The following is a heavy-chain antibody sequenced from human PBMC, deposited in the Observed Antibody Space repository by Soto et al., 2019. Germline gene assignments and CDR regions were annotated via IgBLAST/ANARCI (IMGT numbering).Heavy chain of an antibody. CDR2: IGPSSGNT. D-gene: IGHD4-4*01. J-gene: IGHJ4*02. V-gene: IGHV1-18*01. CDR3: ARDTGNVVDY. Sequence: ASVKVSCKASGYTFTSYTVSWVRQAPGQGLEWVGWIGPSSGNTDSARDLQGRVTMTTDTSTSTAYMELRSLISGDTAVYYCARDTGNVVDYWGQGTLVTAPQ. CDR1: GYTFTSYT.